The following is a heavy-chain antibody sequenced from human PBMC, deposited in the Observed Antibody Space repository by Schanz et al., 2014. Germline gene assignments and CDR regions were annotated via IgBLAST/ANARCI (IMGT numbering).Heavy chain of an antibody. CDR1: GFSLDIFA. CDR3: AKTPREYCNYDNCPNWFDS. CDR2: ISGSGGST. D-gene: IGHD2-15*01. V-gene: IGHV3-23*01. Sequence: EVHLLESGGGLVEPGGSLRLSCATSGFSLDIFAVSWVRQAPGKGLEWVSAISGSGGSTYYAESVKGRFTISRDNSKNTLYLQMNSLRAEDTAVYYCAKTPREYCNYDNCPNWFDSWSQGTLVTASS. J-gene: IGHJ5*01.